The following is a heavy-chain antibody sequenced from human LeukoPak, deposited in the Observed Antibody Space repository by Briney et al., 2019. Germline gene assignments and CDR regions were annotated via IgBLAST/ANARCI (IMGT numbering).Heavy chain of an antibody. Sequence: PGGSLRLSCAASGFTVSSNYMSWVRQAPGKGLEWVSVIYSGGSTYYADSVKGRFTISRDNSKNMLYLQMNSLRAEDTAVYYCARDSPSEGSGYSGYWGQGTLVTVSS. D-gene: IGHD3-3*01. CDR1: GFTVSSNY. CDR3: ARDSPSEGSGYSGY. CDR2: IYSGGST. V-gene: IGHV3-66*02. J-gene: IGHJ4*02.